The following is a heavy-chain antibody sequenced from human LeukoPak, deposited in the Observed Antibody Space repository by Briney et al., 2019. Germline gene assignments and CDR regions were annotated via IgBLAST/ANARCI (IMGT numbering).Heavy chain of an antibody. CDR2: IYHSGST. Sequence: SETLSLTCTVSGGSISSYYWGWIRQPPGKGLEWIGSIYHSGSTYYNPSLKSRVTISVDTFKNQFSLKLSSVTAADTAVYYCASHTSSGSYYNEGDYWGQGTLVTVSS. CDR1: GGSISSYY. V-gene: IGHV4-38-2*02. CDR3: ASHTSSGSYYNEGDY. J-gene: IGHJ4*02. D-gene: IGHD3-10*01.